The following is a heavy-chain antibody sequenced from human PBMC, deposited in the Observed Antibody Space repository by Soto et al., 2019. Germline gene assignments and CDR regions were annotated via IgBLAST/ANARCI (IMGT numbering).Heavy chain of an antibody. D-gene: IGHD3-9*01. CDR1: GASISGAAYY. Sequence: QVQLQESGPRLVKPSQTLSLTCTVSGASISGAAYYWSWIRQHPGKGLEWIGYIDNSGTTNYSPSIKSRVTMSIDTSKNHFALKLSSVTAAYTAVYYGERNGIAQGKTIFYFGMDVWGQGTTVTVSS. J-gene: IGHJ6*02. CDR2: IDNSGTT. CDR3: ERNGIAQGKTIFYFGMDV. V-gene: IGHV4-31*03.